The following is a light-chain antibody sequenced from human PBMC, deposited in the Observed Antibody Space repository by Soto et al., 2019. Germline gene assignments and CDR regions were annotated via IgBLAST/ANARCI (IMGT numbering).Light chain of an antibody. CDR3: QQYDKWPRT. Sequence: EVGMTQSPATLSVSPGERATLSCRASQSVSSNLAWYQQKPGQTPRLLMYGASTRATGVPARFSGSGSGTEFTLTISNLQSEDFAVYHCQQYDKWPRTFGQGTKVDIK. V-gene: IGKV3-15*01. CDR2: GAS. CDR1: QSVSSN. J-gene: IGKJ1*01.